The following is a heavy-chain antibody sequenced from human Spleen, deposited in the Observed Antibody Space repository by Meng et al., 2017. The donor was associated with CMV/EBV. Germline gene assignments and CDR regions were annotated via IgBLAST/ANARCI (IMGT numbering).Heavy chain of an antibody. V-gene: IGHV1-46*01. J-gene: IGHJ4*02. CDR2: INPRGVSR. CDR3: ARGGEWELLNYFDY. Sequence: ASVKVSCKSSGYTFPDYYIHWMRQAPGQGPEWMGIINPRGVSRSYAQRFKGRVLMPTDTSTSTLYIELRGLRSDDTAVYYCARGGEWELLNYFDYWGQGTLVTVSS. CDR1: GYTFPDYY. D-gene: IGHD1-26*01.